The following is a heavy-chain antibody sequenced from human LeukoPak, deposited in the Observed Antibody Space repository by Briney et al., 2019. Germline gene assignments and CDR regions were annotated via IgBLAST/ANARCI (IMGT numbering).Heavy chain of an antibody. CDR3: ARGDPSWGVVVISEAHY. Sequence: GGSLRLSCAASGLTFSSYAMHWVRQAPGKGLEWVAVISYDGSNKYYADSVKGRFTISRDNSKNTLYLQMNSLRVEDTAVYYCARGDPSWGVVVISEAHYWGQGTLVTVSS. D-gene: IGHD3-22*01. J-gene: IGHJ4*02. CDR1: GLTFSSYA. V-gene: IGHV3-30-3*01. CDR2: ISYDGSNK.